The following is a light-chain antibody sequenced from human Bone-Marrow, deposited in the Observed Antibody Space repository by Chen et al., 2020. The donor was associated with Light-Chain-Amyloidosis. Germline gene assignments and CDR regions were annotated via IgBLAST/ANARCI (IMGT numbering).Light chain of an antibody. CDR3: QQSYSMSSIT. V-gene: IGKV1-39*01. CDR1: QRISNY. Sequence: DIQMTQSPSSLSASVGDRVTITCRASQRISNYLNWYQQKPGKAPKLLIHAASTLQSGVPLRFSDSGSGTDFILTISSVQPEDFAIYYCQQSYSMSSITFGQGTRLEIK. J-gene: IGKJ5*01. CDR2: AAS.